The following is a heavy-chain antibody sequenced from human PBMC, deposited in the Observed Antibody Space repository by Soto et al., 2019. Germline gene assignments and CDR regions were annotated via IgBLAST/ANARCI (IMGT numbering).Heavy chain of an antibody. CDR3: AKDVDSAMVWWRALPDY. CDR2: ISDDGSNK. D-gene: IGHD5-18*01. CDR1: GFTFSSYG. Sequence: QVQLVESGGGVVQPGRSLRLSCAASGFTFSSYGMHWVRQAPGKGLEWVAVISDDGSNKYYADSVKGRFTISRDNSKNTLYLQMYSLRAEDTAVYYCAKDVDSAMVWWRALPDYWGQGTLVTVSS. J-gene: IGHJ4*02. V-gene: IGHV3-30*18.